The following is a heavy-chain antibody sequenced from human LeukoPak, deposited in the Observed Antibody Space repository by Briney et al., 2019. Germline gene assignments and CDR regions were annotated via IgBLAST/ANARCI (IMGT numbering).Heavy chain of an antibody. J-gene: IGHJ4*01. D-gene: IGHD6-13*01. V-gene: IGHV3-7*01. CDR2: IRQDGSEK. Sequence: PGGSLRLSCAASGFTFSSYGMHWVRQAPGKGLEWVASIRQDGSEKTYVDSVKGRFTISRDNTKNSLSLQVNSLRVEDTAVYYCARDGTAAGLYFDLWGQGTLVTVSS. CDR3: ARDGTAAGLYFDL. CDR1: GFTFSSYG.